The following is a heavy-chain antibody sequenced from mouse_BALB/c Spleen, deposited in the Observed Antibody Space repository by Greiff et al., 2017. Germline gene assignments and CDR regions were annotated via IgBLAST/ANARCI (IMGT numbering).Heavy chain of an antibody. V-gene: IGHV5-12-1*01. J-gene: IGHJ1*01. CDR3: ARHRNWDWYFDV. CDR1: GFAFSSYD. D-gene: IGHD4-1*01. CDR2: ISSGGGST. Sequence: EVKVVESGGGLVKPGGSLKLSCAASGFAFSSYDMSWVRQTPEKRLEWVAYISSGGGSTYYPDTVKGRFTISSDNAKNTLYLQMSSLKSEDTAMYYCARHRNWDWYFDVWGAGTTVTVSS.